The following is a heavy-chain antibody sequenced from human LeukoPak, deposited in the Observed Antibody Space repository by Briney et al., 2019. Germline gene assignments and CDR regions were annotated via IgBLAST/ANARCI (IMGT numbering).Heavy chain of an antibody. CDR3: ARGRGGGRLSSSLPDY. D-gene: IGHD6-19*01. CDR1: GGSISSSNW. V-gene: IGHV4-4*02. CDR2: IYHSGST. J-gene: IGHJ4*02. Sequence: PSETLSLTCAVSGGSISSSNWWSWVRQPPGKGLEWIGEIYHSGSTNYNPSLKSRVTISVDKSKNQFSLKLSSVTAADTAVYYCARGRGGGRLSSSLPDYWGQGTLVTVSS.